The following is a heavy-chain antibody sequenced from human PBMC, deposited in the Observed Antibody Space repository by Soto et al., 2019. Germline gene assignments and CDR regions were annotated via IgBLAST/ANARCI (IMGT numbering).Heavy chain of an antibody. D-gene: IGHD6-6*01. V-gene: IGHV3-7*01. Sequence: VQLVESGGGLVQPGGSLRLSCAASGFAFSSYWMNWVRQPPGKGLEWVAYINSDGSEKNYVDSVKGRFTISRDNAEKSLYLQMNSLRAEDTAVYYCATTPRLLDSWGQGTLVTVSS. CDR1: GFAFSSYW. J-gene: IGHJ4*02. CDR2: INSDGSEK. CDR3: ATTPRLLDS.